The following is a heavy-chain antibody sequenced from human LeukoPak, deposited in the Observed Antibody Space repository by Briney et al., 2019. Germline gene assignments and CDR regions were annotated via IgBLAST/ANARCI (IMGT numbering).Heavy chain of an antibody. Sequence: APVKVSCKASGYTFTGYYVHWVRQAPGQGLEWMGWINPKSGGTNYAENFQGRVTMTRDTSISTAYMELSRLKSDDTAVYYCARGGRSTSCCDDAFDIWGQGTMVTVSS. CDR3: ARGGRSTSCCDDAFDI. V-gene: IGHV1-2*02. CDR2: INPKSGGT. J-gene: IGHJ3*02. D-gene: IGHD2-2*01. CDR1: GYTFTGYY.